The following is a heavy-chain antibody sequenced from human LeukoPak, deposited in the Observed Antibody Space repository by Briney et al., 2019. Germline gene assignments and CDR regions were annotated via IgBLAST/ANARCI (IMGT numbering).Heavy chain of an antibody. CDR2: IYYSGST. Sequence: KPSETLSLTCTVSGGSISSYYWSWIRQPPGKGLEWIGYIYYSGSTNYNPSLKSRVTTSVDTSKNQFSLKLSSVTAADTAVYYCARVARGWVDYWGQGTLVTVSP. CDR1: GGSISSYY. D-gene: IGHD6-19*01. CDR3: ARVARGWVDY. J-gene: IGHJ4*02. V-gene: IGHV4-59*01.